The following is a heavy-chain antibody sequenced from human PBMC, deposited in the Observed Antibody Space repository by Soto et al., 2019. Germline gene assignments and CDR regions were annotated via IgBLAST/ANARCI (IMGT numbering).Heavy chain of an antibody. V-gene: IGHV3-23*01. CDR3: AKDRDTIFGVLGGDSPYDY. CDR1: GFTFSSYA. Sequence: LRLSCAASGFTFSSYAMSWVRQAPGKGLEWVSAISGSGGSTYYADSVKGRFTISRDNSKNTLYLQMNSLRAEDTAVYYCAKDRDTIFGVLGGDSPYDYWGQGTLVTVSS. CDR2: ISGSGGST. J-gene: IGHJ4*02. D-gene: IGHD3-3*01.